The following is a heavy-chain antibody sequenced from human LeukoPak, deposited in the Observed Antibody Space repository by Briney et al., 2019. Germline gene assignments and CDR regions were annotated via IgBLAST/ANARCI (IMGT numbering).Heavy chain of an antibody. CDR2: IWYDGSNK. Sequence: GGSLRLSCAASGFTFSSYGMHWVRQAPGKGLEWVAVIWYDGSNKYYAGSVKGRFTISRDNSKNTLYLQMNSLRAEETAVYYCAKDSDYYDSSGYMDVWGKGTTVTVSS. V-gene: IGHV3-33*06. J-gene: IGHJ6*03. D-gene: IGHD3-22*01. CDR3: AKDSDYYDSSGYMDV. CDR1: GFTFSSYG.